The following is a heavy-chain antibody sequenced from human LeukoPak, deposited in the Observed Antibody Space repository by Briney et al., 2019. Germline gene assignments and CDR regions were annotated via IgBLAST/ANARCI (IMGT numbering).Heavy chain of an antibody. CDR2: ISYDGSDK. V-gene: IGHV3-30-3*01. Sequence: GGSLRLSCAASGFTFSSYAMHWVRQAPGKGLEWVAVISYDGSDKYYADSVKGRFTISRDNSKNTLYLQMNSLRAEDTAVYYCAKDKWELQYYFDYWGQGTLVTVSS. CDR1: GFTFSSYA. J-gene: IGHJ4*02. D-gene: IGHD1-26*01. CDR3: AKDKWELQYYFDY.